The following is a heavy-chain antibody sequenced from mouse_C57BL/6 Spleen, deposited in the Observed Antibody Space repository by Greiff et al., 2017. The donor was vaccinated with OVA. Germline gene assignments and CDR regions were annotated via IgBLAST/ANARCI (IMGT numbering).Heavy chain of an antibody. Sequence: QVQLQQPGTELVKPGASVKLSCKASGYTFTSYWMHWVKQRPGQGLEWIGNINPSNGVTNYTEKFKSKATLTVDKSSSTAYMQLSSLASEDSAVYYCARGTTVVADYAMDYWGQGTSVTVSS. D-gene: IGHD1-1*01. V-gene: IGHV1-53*01. CDR1: GYTFTSYW. J-gene: IGHJ4*01. CDR3: ARGTTVVADYAMDY. CDR2: INPSNGVT.